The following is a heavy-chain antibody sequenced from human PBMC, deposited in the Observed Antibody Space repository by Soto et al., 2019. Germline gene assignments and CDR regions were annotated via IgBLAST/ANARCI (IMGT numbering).Heavy chain of an antibody. J-gene: IGHJ6*02. CDR2: MNEDGGTT. V-gene: IGHV3-74*02. CDR3: ASDLSGRADV. CDR1: GFTFSSYW. D-gene: IGHD3-10*01. Sequence: ESGGGLVRPGGSLRLSCAASGFTFSSYWMHWVRQAPGKGLVWVSRMNEDGGTTDYADSVKGRFTISRDKAKNTLYLQMNSLRVEDTAVYYCASDLSGRADVWGQGTTVTVSS.